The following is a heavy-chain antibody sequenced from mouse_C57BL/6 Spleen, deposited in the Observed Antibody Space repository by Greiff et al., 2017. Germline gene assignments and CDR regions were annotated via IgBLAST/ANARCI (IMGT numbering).Heavy chain of an antibody. CDR2: ISSGSSTI. D-gene: IGHD2-4*01. Sequence: EVQLVESGGGLVKPGGSLKLSCAASGFTFSDYGMHWVRQAPEKGLEWVAYISSGSSTIYYADTVKGRFTISRDNAKNTLFLQMTSLRSEDTAMYYCARGYDYDPYFDVWGTGTTVTVSS. J-gene: IGHJ1*03. V-gene: IGHV5-17*01. CDR1: GFTFSDYG. CDR3: ARGYDYDPYFDV.